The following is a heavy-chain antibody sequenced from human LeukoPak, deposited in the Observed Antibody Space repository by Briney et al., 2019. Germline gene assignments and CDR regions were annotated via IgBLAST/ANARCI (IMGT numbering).Heavy chain of an antibody. CDR2: ICSSGSA. J-gene: IGHJ5*02. D-gene: IGHD3-3*01. V-gene: IGHV3-66*01. CDR1: GFSVSRSY. Sequence: PGGSLKLSCAASGFSVSRSYMNWVRQAPGRGLGWVSVICSSGSAFYADSVKDRFITSRDNSKSTLFLQMNRLTGVDTAVYYCSRDTHDDFWSGFSETWGQGTLVTVSS. CDR3: SRDTHDDFWSGFSET.